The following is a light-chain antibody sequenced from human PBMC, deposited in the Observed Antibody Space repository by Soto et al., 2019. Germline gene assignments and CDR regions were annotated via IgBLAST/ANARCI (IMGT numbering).Light chain of an antibody. V-gene: IGKV1-5*03. CDR3: QQYNDNWT. CDR2: KAS. CDR1: QGISSW. J-gene: IGKJ1*01. Sequence: DIQITQSPSTLSTSVGDRVTITCRASQGISSWLAWYQQKPGTAPKLLIYKASTLQSGVPSRFSGSGSGTEFTLTISSLQPDDSATYYCQQYNDNWTFGQGTKVDIK.